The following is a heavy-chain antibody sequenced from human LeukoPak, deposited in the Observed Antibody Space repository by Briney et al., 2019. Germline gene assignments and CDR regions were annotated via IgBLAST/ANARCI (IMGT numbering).Heavy chain of an antibody. CDR2: INSDGSTT. Sequence: GRSLRLSCAASGFSLSSYWMHWVRQAPGKGLVWVSRINSDGSTTTYADSVKGRLTISRDNARNTLYLQMSSLRAEDTAVYYCARGGTGSGFDYWGQGTLVTVSS. V-gene: IGHV3-74*01. CDR3: ARGGTGSGFDY. J-gene: IGHJ4*02. CDR1: GFSLSSYW. D-gene: IGHD1-7*01.